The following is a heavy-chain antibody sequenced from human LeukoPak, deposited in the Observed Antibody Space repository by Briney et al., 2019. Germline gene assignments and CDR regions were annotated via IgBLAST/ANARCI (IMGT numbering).Heavy chain of an antibody. CDR3: ATSRTFGETHDALNT. CDR1: GGSLNSGGYS. Sequence: SETLSLTCAVSGGSLNSGGYSWNWIRQAPGTGLEWLGYIYHSDSVTAYYNPSLKSRVSISLDRTNNQFSLKLTSVTAADTAMYFCATSRTFGETHDALNTWGQGTMVTVSS. V-gene: IGHV4-30-2*01. D-gene: IGHD3-3*01. CDR2: IYHSDSVTA. J-gene: IGHJ3*02.